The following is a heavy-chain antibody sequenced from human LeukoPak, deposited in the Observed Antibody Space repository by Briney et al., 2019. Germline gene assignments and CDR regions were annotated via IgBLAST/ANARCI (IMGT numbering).Heavy chain of an antibody. Sequence: GASVKVSCKASGYTFTGYYMHWVRQAPGQGLEWMGWINPNSGGTNYAQKFQGRVTMTRDTSISTAYMELSRLRSDDTAVYYCASDLGGDGYSRFDYWGQGTLVTVSS. J-gene: IGHJ4*02. D-gene: IGHD5-24*01. CDR1: GYTFTGYY. V-gene: IGHV1-2*02. CDR2: INPNSGGT. CDR3: ASDLGGDGYSRFDY.